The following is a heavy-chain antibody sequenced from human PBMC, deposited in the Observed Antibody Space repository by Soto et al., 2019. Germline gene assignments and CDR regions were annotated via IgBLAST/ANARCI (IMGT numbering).Heavy chain of an antibody. D-gene: IGHD1-26*01. CDR2: IYYCGST. V-gene: IGHV4-61*01. CDR1: GASVSSGGSVNSGSYY. Sequence: SETLSLTCTVSGASVSSGGSVNSGSYYWSWIRQPPGKGLEWIGYIYYCGSTNYNPSLRSRVTVSLDTSRNQFSLRLSSVTAEDTALYYCAKDKWELSYYFDYWGQGTLVTVS. J-gene: IGHJ4*02. CDR3: AKDKWELSYYFDY.